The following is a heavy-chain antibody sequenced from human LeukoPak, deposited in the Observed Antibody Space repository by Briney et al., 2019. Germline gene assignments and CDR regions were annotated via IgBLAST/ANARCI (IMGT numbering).Heavy chain of an antibody. J-gene: IGHJ4*02. V-gene: IGHV3-48*03. CDR2: ISGSGDTI. Sequence: GGSLRLSCAASGFTFSRYEMNWVRQAPGKGLEWISYISGSGDTIYYADSVKGRFTISRDNSKNTLYLQMNSLRAEDTAVYFCAKDVYGDYGGLVYWGQGTLVTVSS. D-gene: IGHD4-17*01. CDR3: AKDVYGDYGGLVY. CDR1: GFTFSRYE.